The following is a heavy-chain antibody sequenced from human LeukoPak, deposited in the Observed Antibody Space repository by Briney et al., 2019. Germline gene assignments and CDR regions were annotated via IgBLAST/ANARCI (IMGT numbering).Heavy chain of an antibody. D-gene: IGHD6-25*01. CDR1: GGPISSYY. Sequence: SETLSLTCTVSGGPISSYYWSWIRQPPGKGLEWIGYIYYSGSTNYNPSLKSRVTISVDTSKNQFSLKLSSVTAADTAVYYCARHPRGEDFDYWGQGTLVTVSS. V-gene: IGHV4-59*08. CDR3: ARHPRGEDFDY. J-gene: IGHJ4*02. CDR2: IYYSGST.